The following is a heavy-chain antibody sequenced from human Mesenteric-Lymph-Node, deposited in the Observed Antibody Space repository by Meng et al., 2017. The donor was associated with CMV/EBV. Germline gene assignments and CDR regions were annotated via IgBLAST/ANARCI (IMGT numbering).Heavy chain of an antibody. D-gene: IGHD3-3*01. CDR2: IYYSGST. J-gene: IGHJ4*02. CDR1: GGSFSGSY. Sequence: SQTLSLTCAVYGGSFSGSYWTWIRQPPGKALECIGYIYYSGSTNYNPSLRSRVTISADTSKNQFSLKLSSMTAADTAVYYCATLRFLEWAMDYWGQGTLVTVSS. CDR3: ATLRFLEWAMDY. V-gene: IGHV4-59*01.